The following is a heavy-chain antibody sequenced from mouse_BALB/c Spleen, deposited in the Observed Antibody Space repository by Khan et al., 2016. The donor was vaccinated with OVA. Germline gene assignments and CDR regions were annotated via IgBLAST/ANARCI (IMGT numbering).Heavy chain of an antibody. CDR1: GFTFSTYG. CDR2: ISSGGSYT. J-gene: IGHJ3*01. D-gene: IGHD1-1*01. V-gene: IGHV5-6*01. CDR3: ARLAYYYNSEGFAY. Sequence: EVELVESGGDLVKPGGSLKLSCAASGFTFSTYGMSWVRQTPDKRLEWVATISSGGSYTNYPDHVKGRFTISRDNAKNTLYLQMSSLKSEDTAMYYCARLAYYYNSEGFAYWGQGTLVTVSA.